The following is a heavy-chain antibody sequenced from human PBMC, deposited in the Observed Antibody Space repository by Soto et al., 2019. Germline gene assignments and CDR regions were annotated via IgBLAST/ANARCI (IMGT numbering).Heavy chain of an antibody. CDR2: ISSSSSHK. CDR3: ARLRSDAFVI. V-gene: IGHV3-21*04. Sequence: EVQLVESGGGLVKPGESLRLSCAASGFTFNYFTMNWVRQAPGKGLEWVASISSSSSHKYSADSVRGRFTFSRDNANNSLYLQMTSLRVEDTAVYYCARLRSDAFVIWGQGTLVTVSS. D-gene: IGHD4-17*01. CDR1: GFTFNYFT. J-gene: IGHJ3*02.